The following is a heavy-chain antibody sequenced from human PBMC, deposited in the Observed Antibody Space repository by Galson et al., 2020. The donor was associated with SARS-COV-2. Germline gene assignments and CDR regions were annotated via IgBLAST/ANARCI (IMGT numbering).Heavy chain of an antibody. J-gene: IGHJ4*02. Sequence: GGSLRLSCAASGFTFSSYVLSWVRQAPGKGLEWVAVISSDGNIKYYADSVKGRFSISRDNSQDTLFLQMNSLRPEDTAVYYCAKVAVGATSYFDYWGQGTLVTVSS. D-gene: IGHD1-26*01. CDR2: ISSDGNIK. CDR1: GFTFSSYV. CDR3: AKVAVGATSYFDY. V-gene: IGHV3-30*18.